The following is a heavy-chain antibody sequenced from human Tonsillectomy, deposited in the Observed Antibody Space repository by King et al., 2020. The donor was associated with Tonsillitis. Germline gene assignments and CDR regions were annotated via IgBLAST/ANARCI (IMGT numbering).Heavy chain of an antibody. CDR3: AKRRRDYYFGMDV. CDR1: GFTFSNYA. CDR2: ISTSGGYT. Sequence: VQLVESGGGSVQPGGSLRLSCAASGFTFSNYALTWVRQAPGKGLEWVSSISTSGGYTYYADSVQGRFTISRDDSTNTVYLQMSSLRAEDTAIYYCAKRRRDYYFGMDVWGQGTTVTVSS. V-gene: IGHV3-23*04. J-gene: IGHJ6*02.